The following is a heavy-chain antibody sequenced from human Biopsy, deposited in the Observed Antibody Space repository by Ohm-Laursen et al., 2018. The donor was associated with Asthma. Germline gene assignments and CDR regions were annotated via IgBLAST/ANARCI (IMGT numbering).Heavy chain of an antibody. CDR1: GYTFTGYY. CDR2: INPNSGGT. J-gene: IGHJ5*02. V-gene: IGHV1-2*06. CDR3: ARVRKDYYDSSGLSGGWFDP. Sequence: ASVKVSCKASGYTFTGYYMHWVRQAPGQGLEWMGRINPNSGGTNYAQKFQGRVTMTRDTSISTAYMELSRLRSDDTAVYYCARVRKDYYDSSGLSGGWFDPWGQGTLVTVSS. D-gene: IGHD3-22*01.